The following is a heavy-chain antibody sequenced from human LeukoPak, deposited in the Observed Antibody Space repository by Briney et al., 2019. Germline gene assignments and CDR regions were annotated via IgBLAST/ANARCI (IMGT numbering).Heavy chain of an antibody. D-gene: IGHD4-17*01. J-gene: IGHJ3*02. CDR1: GYRFISYW. V-gene: IGHV5-51*01. CDR3: ARRGDYGDYGDAFDI. CDR2: IYPGDSDT. Sequence: GESLQISCKGSGYRFISYWIGWVRRMPGKGLEWMGIIYPGDSDTGYSPSFQGQVTISADKSISTAYPQWSSLKASDTAMYYCARRGDYGDYGDAFDIWGQGTMATVSS.